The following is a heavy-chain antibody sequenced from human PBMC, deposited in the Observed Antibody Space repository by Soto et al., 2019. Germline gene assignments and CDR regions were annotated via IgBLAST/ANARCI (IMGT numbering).Heavy chain of an antibody. D-gene: IGHD3-3*02. CDR3: ARGGSISNLHGWFDP. CDR1: GLTVNSNF. V-gene: IGHV3-53*01. CDR2: MYSGGRT. J-gene: IGHJ5*02. Sequence: EVQLVESGGGLIQPGGSLRLSCEDSGLTVNSNFMSWVRQAPGKGLEWVSVMYSGGRTYYADSVRGRFTISRDNFKKTLYLQRRSRSAGDTAVYYCARGGSISNLHGWFDPWGQGTLVTFSS.